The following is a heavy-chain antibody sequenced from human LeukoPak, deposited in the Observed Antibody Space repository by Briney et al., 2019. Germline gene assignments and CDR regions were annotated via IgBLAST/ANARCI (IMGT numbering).Heavy chain of an antibody. V-gene: IGHV3-23*01. CDR3: AKGSIDWYYFDY. J-gene: IGHJ4*02. D-gene: IGHD3-9*01. CDR1: GFTFSRYA. Sequence: GGSLRLSCAASGFTFSRYAMNWVRQAPGKGLEWVSGISGGGGSTYYAASVKGRFTISRDNSKNTVYLQMNSLRAEDTAVYYCAKGSIDWYYFDYWGQGTLVTVSS. CDR2: ISGGGGST.